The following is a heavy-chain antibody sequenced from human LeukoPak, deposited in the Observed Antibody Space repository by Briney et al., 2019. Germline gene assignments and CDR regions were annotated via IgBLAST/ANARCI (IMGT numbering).Heavy chain of an antibody. CDR3: ARGRLGIVVPAADPRNWFDP. CDR2: INHSGST. CDR1: GGSFGGYY. V-gene: IGHV4-34*01. D-gene: IGHD2-2*01. Sequence: PSETLSLTCAVYGGSFGGYYWSWIRQPPGKGLEWIGEINHSGSTNYNPSLKSRVTISVDTSKNQFSLKLSSVTAADTAVYYCARGRLGIVVPAADPRNWFDPWGQGTLVTVSS. J-gene: IGHJ5*02.